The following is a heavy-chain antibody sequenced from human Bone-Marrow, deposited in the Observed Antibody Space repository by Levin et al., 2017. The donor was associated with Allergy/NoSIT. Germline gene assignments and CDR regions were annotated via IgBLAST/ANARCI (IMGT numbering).Heavy chain of an antibody. V-gene: IGHV1-3*01. CDR2: INAGNGNT. Sequence: ASVKVSCKASGYTFTSYAMHWVRQAPGQRLEWMGWINAGNGNTKYSQKFQGRVTITRDTSASTAYMELSSLRSEDTAVYYCARGDQWLRWGYYFDYWGQGTLVTVSS. D-gene: IGHD5-12*01. CDR1: GYTFTSYA. CDR3: ARGDQWLRWGYYFDY. J-gene: IGHJ4*02.